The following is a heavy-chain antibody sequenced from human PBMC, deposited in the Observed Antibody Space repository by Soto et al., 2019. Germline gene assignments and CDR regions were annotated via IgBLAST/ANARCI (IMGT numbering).Heavy chain of an antibody. V-gene: IGHV1-2*04. Sequence: GASVKVSCTASGDTFTGYYIHWVRHAPAKGLEWMGWINPDSGATYYVQKFQGWVTMTRDTSISTAYIEVTRLRSDDTAVYYCARGECSGWPLKNNWFDPWGQGALVTVSS. D-gene: IGHD6-19*01. CDR3: ARGECSGWPLKNNWFDP. J-gene: IGHJ5*02. CDR1: GDTFTGYY. CDR2: INPDSGAT.